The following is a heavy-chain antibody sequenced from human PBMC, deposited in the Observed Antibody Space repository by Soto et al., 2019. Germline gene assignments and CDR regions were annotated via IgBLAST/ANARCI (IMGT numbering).Heavy chain of an antibody. D-gene: IGHD2-21*02. Sequence: GGSLRLSCAASGFTFSSYGMHWVRQAPGKGLEWVAVISYDGSNKYYADSVKGRFTISRDNSKNTLYLQMKSLRAEDTAVYYCAKLAGVTGGHDAFDIWGQGTMVTVSS. J-gene: IGHJ3*02. CDR3: AKLAGVTGGHDAFDI. V-gene: IGHV3-30*18. CDR2: ISYDGSNK. CDR1: GFTFSSYG.